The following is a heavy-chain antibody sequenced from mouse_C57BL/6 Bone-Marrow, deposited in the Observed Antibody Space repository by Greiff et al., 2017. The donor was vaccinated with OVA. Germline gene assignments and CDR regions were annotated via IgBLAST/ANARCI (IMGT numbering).Heavy chain of an antibody. V-gene: IGHV2-2*01. D-gene: IGHD2-4*01. CDR1: GFSLTSYG. Sequence: VQLQQSGPGLVQPSQSLSITCTVSGFSLTSYGVHWVRQSPGKGLAWLGVIWSGGSTDYNAAFISRLSISKDNSKSQVFFKMNSLQADDTAIYYCARTVYYDYDGVFYYAMDYWGQGTSVTVSS. J-gene: IGHJ4*01. CDR3: ARTVYYDYDGVFYYAMDY. CDR2: IWSGGST.